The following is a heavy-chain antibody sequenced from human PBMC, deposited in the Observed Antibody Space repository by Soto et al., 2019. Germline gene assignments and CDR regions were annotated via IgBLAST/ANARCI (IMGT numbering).Heavy chain of an antibody. D-gene: IGHD2-2*01. CDR1: RLTVCTKY. Sequence: PAGSMKISCASSRLTVCTKYMSWVRKAPGKGLEWVSAISGSGGSTYYADSVKGRFTISRDNSKNTLYLQMNSLRAEDTAVYYCAKDPSDIVVLPADYWGQGTLVTVSS. V-gene: IGHV3-23*01. CDR2: ISGSGGST. CDR3: AKDPSDIVVLPADY. J-gene: IGHJ4*02.